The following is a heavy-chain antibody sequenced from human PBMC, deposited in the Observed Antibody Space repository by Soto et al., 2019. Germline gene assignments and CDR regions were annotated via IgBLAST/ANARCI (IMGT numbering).Heavy chain of an antibody. Sequence: EVQLVESGGGLVQPGRSLRLSCAASGFTFDDYAMHWVRQAPGKGLEWVSGISWNSGSIGYADSVKGRFTISRDNAKNFLYLQMNSLRAEDTALYYCAKASVLRYFDWLSIFDYWGQGTLVTVSS. V-gene: IGHV3-9*01. D-gene: IGHD3-9*01. J-gene: IGHJ4*02. CDR1: GFTFDDYA. CDR3: AKASVLRYFDWLSIFDY. CDR2: ISWNSGSI.